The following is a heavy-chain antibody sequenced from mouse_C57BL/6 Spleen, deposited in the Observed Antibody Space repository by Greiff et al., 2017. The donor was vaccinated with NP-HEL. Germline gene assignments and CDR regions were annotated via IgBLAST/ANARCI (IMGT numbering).Heavy chain of an antibody. CDR3: ARDQATHLLSMDY. Sequence: VQLQQPGAELVMPGASVKLSCKASGYTFTSYWMHWVKQRPGQGLEWIGEIDPSDSYTNYNQKFKGKSTLTVDKSSSTAYMQLSSLTSEDSAVYYCARDQATHLLSMDYWGQGTSVTVSS. V-gene: IGHV1-69*01. CDR1: GYTFTSYW. CDR2: IDPSDSYT. D-gene: IGHD1-1*02. J-gene: IGHJ4*01.